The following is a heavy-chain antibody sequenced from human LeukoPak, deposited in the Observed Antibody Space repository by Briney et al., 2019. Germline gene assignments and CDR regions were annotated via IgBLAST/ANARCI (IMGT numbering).Heavy chain of an antibody. J-gene: IGHJ4*02. V-gene: IGHV4-59*13. CDR3: ARGGDGYNYADS. Sequence: SETLSLICTVSGGSINNYYWSWIRQPPGKGLEWIGYVHYSGTTSYNPSLKSRVTISVDTSKKYFSLMLSSVTAADTAVYYCARGGDGYNYADSWGQGTLVTVSS. CDR2: VHYSGTT. CDR1: GGSINNYY. D-gene: IGHD5-24*01.